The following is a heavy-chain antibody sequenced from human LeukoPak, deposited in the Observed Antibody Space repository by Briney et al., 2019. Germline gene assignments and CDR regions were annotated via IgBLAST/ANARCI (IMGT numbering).Heavy chain of an antibody. CDR3: VRGYSFGPYGMDV. J-gene: IGHJ6*02. CDR2: ISDSGGST. D-gene: IGHD2-15*01. Sequence: GSRRLSCSASGFPFSSYAMHWVRQAPGKGLEYVSAISDSGGSTYYADSVRGRFTISRDNSKNTLYLQMSSLRAEDTAVYFCVRGYSFGPYGMDVWGQGTTVTVSS. V-gene: IGHV3-64D*09. CDR1: GFPFSSYA.